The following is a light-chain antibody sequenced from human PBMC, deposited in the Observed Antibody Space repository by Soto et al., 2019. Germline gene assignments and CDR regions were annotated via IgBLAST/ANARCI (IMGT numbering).Light chain of an antibody. CDR3: QQYGTLIT. CDR1: QSVANSY. V-gene: IGKV3-20*01. Sequence: EIVLTQSPAIQSKNTGERATLSCRASQSVANSYLAWYQQKPGQGPRLLIYGASSRATGIPDRFSGSGSGTDFTLTISRLESEDFAVYYCQQYGTLITFGQGTRLEIK. J-gene: IGKJ5*01. CDR2: GAS.